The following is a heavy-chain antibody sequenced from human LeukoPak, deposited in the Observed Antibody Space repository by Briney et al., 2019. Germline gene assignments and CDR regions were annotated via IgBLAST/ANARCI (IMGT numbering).Heavy chain of an antibody. V-gene: IGHV3-23*01. D-gene: IGHD3-3*01. CDR3: AKERGYKHYDFWDY. Sequence: PGGSLRHSCAASGFTFSSYAMSWVRQAPGRGLEWVSAISGSDGSTYYADSVKGRFTISRDNSKNTLYLQMNSLRAEDTAVYYCAKERGYKHYDFWDYWGQGTLVTVSS. CDR2: ISGSDGST. J-gene: IGHJ4*02. CDR1: GFTFSSYA.